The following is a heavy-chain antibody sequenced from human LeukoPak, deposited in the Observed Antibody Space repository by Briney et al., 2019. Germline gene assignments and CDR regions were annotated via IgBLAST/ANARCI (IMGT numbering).Heavy chain of an antibody. Sequence: SETLSLTCAVYGGSFSGYYWSWIRQPPGKGLEWIGEINHSGSTNYNPSLKGRVTISVDTSKNQFSLKLSSVTAADTAVYYCARVILFPNWFDPWGQGTLVTVSS. CDR3: ARVILFPNWFDP. CDR1: GGSFSGYY. V-gene: IGHV4-34*01. D-gene: IGHD3-9*01. J-gene: IGHJ5*02. CDR2: INHSGST.